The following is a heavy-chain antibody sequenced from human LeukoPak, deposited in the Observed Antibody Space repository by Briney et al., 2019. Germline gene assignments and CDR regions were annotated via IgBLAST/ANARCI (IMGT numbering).Heavy chain of an antibody. CDR3: ARDRGIAARPQYFDY. Sequence: ASVKVSCKASGYTFTSYGISWVRQAPGQGLEWMGWISAYNGNTNYAQKLQGRVTMTTDTSTSTAYMELRSLRSDVTAVYYCARDRGIAARPQYFDYWGQGTLVTVSS. CDR1: GYTFTSYG. CDR2: ISAYNGNT. D-gene: IGHD6-6*01. J-gene: IGHJ4*02. V-gene: IGHV1-18*01.